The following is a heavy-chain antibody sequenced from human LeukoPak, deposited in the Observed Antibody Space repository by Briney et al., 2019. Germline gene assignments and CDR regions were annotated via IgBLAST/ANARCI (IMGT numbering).Heavy chain of an antibody. CDR1: GGSISSYY. D-gene: IGHD3-3*01. Sequence: SETLSLTCTVSGGSISSYYWSWIRQPPGKGLEWIGYIYYSGSTNYNPSLKSRVTISVDTSKNQFSLKLSSVTAADTAVYYCARRASVTYYDFWSDYDAFDIWGQGTMVTVSS. J-gene: IGHJ3*02. V-gene: IGHV4-59*01. CDR2: IYYSGST. CDR3: ARRASVTYYDFWSDYDAFDI.